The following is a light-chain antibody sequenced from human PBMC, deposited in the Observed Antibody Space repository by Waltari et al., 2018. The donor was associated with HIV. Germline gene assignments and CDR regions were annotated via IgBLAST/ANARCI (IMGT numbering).Light chain of an antibody. CDR2: GTS. J-gene: IGKJ3*01. Sequence: VLTQSPATLSLSTGERATLSCRASRSVDSNYLAWYQQRPGQTPRLLIYGTSNRATGIPDRFTCGGSGADFTLSISSLEPDDFAVYYCQQYGSSFLTFGPGTKVEI. V-gene: IGKV3-20*01. CDR3: QQYGSSFLT. CDR1: RSVDSNY.